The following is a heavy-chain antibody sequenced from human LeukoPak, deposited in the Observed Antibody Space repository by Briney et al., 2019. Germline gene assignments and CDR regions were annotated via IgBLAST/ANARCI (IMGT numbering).Heavy chain of an antibody. CDR2: ISGSGNKT. J-gene: IGHJ4*02. Sequence: GGSLRLSCAASGFTFSHFAMSWVRQAPGKGLQWVSTISGSGNKTYDADSVKGRFTISRDNSKNTLYLQMTGLRAEDTAVYYCAKLKRVGIAPFDDWGQGTLVTVSS. D-gene: IGHD3-10*01. V-gene: IGHV3-23*01. CDR1: GFTFSHFA. CDR3: AKLKRVGIAPFDD.